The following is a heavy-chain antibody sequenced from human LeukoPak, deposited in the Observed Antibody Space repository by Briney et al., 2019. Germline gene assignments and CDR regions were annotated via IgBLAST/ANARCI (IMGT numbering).Heavy chain of an antibody. V-gene: IGHV1-8*02. CDR2: MNPNSGNT. CDR1: GYTFTGYY. J-gene: IGHJ5*02. CDR3: ARGRGYYYGSGTFDP. D-gene: IGHD3-10*01. Sequence: ASVKVSCKTSGYTFTGYYMHWVRQAPGQGLEWMGWMNPNSGNTGYAQKFQGRVTMTRNTSISTAYMELSSLRSEDTAVYYCARGRGYYYGSGTFDPWGQGTLVTVSS.